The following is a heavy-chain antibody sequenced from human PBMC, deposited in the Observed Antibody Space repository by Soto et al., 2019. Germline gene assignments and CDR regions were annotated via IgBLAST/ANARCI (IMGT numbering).Heavy chain of an antibody. D-gene: IGHD3-16*01. CDR1: GYTFTGYY. V-gene: IGHV1-2*02. CDR3: ARMATFGSLNWFDP. Sequence: ASVKVSCKASGYTFTGYYMNWVRQAPGQGLEWMGWINPNNGVTNYAQKFQGRVTMTRDTSISTAYMDLSRLRSDDTAVYYCARMATFGSLNWFDPWGQGSLVTVSS. CDR2: INPNNGVT. J-gene: IGHJ5*02.